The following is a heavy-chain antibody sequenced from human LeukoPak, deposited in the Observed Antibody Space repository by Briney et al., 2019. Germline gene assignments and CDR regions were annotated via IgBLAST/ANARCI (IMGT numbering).Heavy chain of an antibody. CDR2: ISTYNGDT. V-gene: IGHV1-18*01. Sequence: ASVKVSCKPSVYTFTRYAISWVRQAPGQGLEWMGWISTYNGDTKYAQKFQGRVTMTSDTSTSTAYMELRSLRSDDTAVYYCARDPSNTSGWYIYFDLWGQGTPVTVSS. CDR3: ARDPSNTSGWYIYFDL. J-gene: IGHJ4*02. CDR1: VYTFTRYA. D-gene: IGHD6-19*01.